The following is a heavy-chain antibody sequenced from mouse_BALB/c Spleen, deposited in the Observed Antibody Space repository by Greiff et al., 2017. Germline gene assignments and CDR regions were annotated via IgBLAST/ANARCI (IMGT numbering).Heavy chain of an antibody. D-gene: IGHD1-1*01. CDR2: ISNGGGST. CDR1: GFTFSSYT. CDR3: ARHKDFDYYGSYYAMDY. Sequence: EVKLVESGGGLVQPGGSLKLSCAASGFTFSSYTMSWVRQTPEKRLEWVAYISNGGGSTYYPDTVKGRFTIPRDNAKNTLYLQMSSLKSEDTAMYYCARHKDFDYYGSYYAMDYWGQGTSVTVSS. J-gene: IGHJ4*01. V-gene: IGHV5-12-2*01.